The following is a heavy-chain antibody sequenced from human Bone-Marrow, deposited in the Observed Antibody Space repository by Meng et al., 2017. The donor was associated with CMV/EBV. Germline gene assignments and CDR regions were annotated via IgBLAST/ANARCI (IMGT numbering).Heavy chain of an antibody. CDR3: ARDWGSREAAAGENYYYYGMDV. D-gene: IGHD6-13*01. J-gene: IGHJ6*02. CDR2: IYYSGST. Sequence: SEPLSLTCTVSGGSISSSSYYWGWIRQPPGKGLEWIGSIYYSGSTYYNPSLKSRVTMSVDTSKNQFSLKLSSVTAADTAVYYCARDWGSREAAAGENYYYYGMDVWGQGTTVTVSS. V-gene: IGHV4-39*07. CDR1: GGSISSSSYY.